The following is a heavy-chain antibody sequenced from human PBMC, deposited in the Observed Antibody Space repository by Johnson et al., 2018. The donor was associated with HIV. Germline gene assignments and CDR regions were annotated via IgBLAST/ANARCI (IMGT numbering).Heavy chain of an antibody. V-gene: IGHV3-23*04. Sequence: EVQLVESGGGLVQPGGSLRLSCAASGFIFNKYAMNWVRQAPGKGLEWVSAISGSGSGTYYADSVKGRFTISRDNAKNSLYLQMNSLRAEDTALYYCARRGDGAFDIWGQGTMVTVSS. CDR1: GFIFNKYA. J-gene: IGHJ3*02. CDR2: ISGSGSGT. D-gene: IGHD3-16*01. CDR3: ARRGDGAFDI.